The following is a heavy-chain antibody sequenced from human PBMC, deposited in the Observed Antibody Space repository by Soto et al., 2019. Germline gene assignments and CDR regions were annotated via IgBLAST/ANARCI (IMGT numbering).Heavy chain of an antibody. Sequence: SSETLSLTCNVSGRSINSYYWSWVRQPPGKGLEWIGYIHDSGITSYNPSLKSRVTMSADTSKNQFSLKLTSVTGADTAVYYCARTYDSNGYANEFDSWGQGILVTVSS. CDR1: GRSINSYY. V-gene: IGHV4-59*01. CDR2: IHDSGIT. CDR3: ARTYDSNGYANEFDS. J-gene: IGHJ4*02. D-gene: IGHD3-22*01.